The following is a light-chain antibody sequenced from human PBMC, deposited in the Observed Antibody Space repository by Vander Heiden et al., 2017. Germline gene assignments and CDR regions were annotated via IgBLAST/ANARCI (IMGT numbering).Light chain of an antibody. Sequence: SALTQPPSASGSPGQSATISCTGTRSDVGGYTYVSWYQQHPGKAPKLIIDEVSKRPSGVPDRFSGSKSGNTASLTVSGLQAEDEADYYCSSYAGSNNWVFGGGTKLTVL. J-gene: IGLJ3*02. CDR1: RSDVGGYTY. CDR2: EVS. CDR3: SSYAGSNNWV. V-gene: IGLV2-8*01.